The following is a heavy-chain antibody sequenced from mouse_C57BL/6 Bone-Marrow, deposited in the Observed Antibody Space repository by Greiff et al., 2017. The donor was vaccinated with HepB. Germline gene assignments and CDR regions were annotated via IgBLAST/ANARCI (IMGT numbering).Heavy chain of an antibody. V-gene: IGHV5-6*01. CDR1: GFTFSSYG. Sequence: EVQGVESGGDLVKPGGSLKLSCAASGFTFSSYGMSWVRQTPDKRLEWVATISSGGSYTYYPDSVKGRFTISRDNAKNTLYLQMSSLKSEDTAMYYCARLGYYSNYFDYWGQGTTLTVSS. D-gene: IGHD2-5*01. CDR2: ISSGGSYT. J-gene: IGHJ2*01. CDR3: ARLGYYSNYFDY.